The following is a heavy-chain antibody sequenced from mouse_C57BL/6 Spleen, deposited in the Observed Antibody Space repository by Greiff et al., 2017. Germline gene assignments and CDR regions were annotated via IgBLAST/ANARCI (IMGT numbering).Heavy chain of an antibody. J-gene: IGHJ2*01. D-gene: IGHD2-5*01. CDR3: TVAYYSNDY. CDR2: IDPGNGDT. V-gene: IGHV14-4*01. Sequence: VQLQQSGAELVRPGASVKLSCTASGFNIKDDYMHWVKQRPEQGLEWIGWIDPGNGDTEYASKFQGKITITADTSSNTAYLQLSSLTSEDTAVYYCTVAYYSNDYWGQGTTLTVSS. CDR1: GFNIKDDY.